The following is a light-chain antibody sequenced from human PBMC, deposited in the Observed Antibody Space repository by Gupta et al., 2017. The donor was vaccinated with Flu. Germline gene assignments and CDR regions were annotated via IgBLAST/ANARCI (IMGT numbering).Light chain of an antibody. CDR3: QQLSNWPPLT. J-gene: IGKJ4*01. CDR1: QSVSSY. V-gene: IGKV3-11*01. Sequence: EIVLTQSPSTLYLSPGERATLSCRASQSVSSYLAWYQQKPSQAPRLLIYDASNRDTGITARFSGSGCGKDLALTNSSREPEDFAVYYCQQLSNWPPLTFGGGTKVEIK. CDR2: DAS.